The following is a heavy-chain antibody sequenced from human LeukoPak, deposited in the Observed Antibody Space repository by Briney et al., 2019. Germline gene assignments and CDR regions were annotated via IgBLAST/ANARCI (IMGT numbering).Heavy chain of an antibody. CDR1: GFPFSSYW. CDR2: INGDGSST. J-gene: IGHJ4*02. CDR3: ARDGDSSGYYVNFDY. V-gene: IGHV3-74*01. Sequence: GGSLRLSCAASGFPFSSYWMHWVRQVPGKGLVWVSRINGDGSSTSYADSVKGRFTISRDNTKNTLYLQMNGLRAEDTAVYYCARDGDSSGYYVNFDYWGQGTLVTVSS. D-gene: IGHD3-22*01.